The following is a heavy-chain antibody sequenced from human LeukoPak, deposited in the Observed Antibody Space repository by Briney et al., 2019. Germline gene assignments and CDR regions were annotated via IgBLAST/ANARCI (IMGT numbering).Heavy chain of an antibody. D-gene: IGHD3-3*01. CDR3: ARSPHYDFWSAPFDY. Sequence: SETLPLTCTVSGGSISSSSYYWGWIRQPPGKELEWIGSIYYSGSTYYNPSLKSRVTISVDTSKNQFSLKLSSVTAADTAVYYCARSPHYDFWSAPFDYWGQGTLVTVSS. CDR2: IYYSGST. J-gene: IGHJ4*02. CDR1: GGSISSSSYY. V-gene: IGHV4-39*01.